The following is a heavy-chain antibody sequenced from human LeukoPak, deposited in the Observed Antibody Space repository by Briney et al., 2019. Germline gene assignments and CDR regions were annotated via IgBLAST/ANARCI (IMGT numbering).Heavy chain of an antibody. CDR1: GFGFRTYS. Sequence: GGPLRLSCAASGFGFRTYSMNGVLKASGKGLEWVSSISSSSTYIYYADSVKGRLTISRDNAKNSLYLQMNSLRAEDTAVYYCARVLSGCETTRCELDYWGQGTLVTVSS. D-gene: IGHD1-26*01. CDR2: ISSSSTYI. V-gene: IGHV3-21*01. CDR3: ARVLSGCETTRCELDY. J-gene: IGHJ4*02.